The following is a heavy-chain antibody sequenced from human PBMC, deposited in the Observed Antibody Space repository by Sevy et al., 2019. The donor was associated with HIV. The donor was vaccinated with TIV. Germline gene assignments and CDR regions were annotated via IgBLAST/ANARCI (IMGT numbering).Heavy chain of an antibody. CDR3: ARAEGVTIFGIDAFDI. Sequence: GGSLRLSCAASGFTFSSYAMHWVRQAPGKGLEYVSAISSNGGSTYYANSVKDRFTISRDNSKNTLFLQMGSLRAEDMAVYYCARAEGVTIFGIDAFDIWGQGTMVTVSS. J-gene: IGHJ3*02. CDR2: ISSNGGST. CDR1: GFTFSSYA. V-gene: IGHV3-64*01. D-gene: IGHD3-3*01.